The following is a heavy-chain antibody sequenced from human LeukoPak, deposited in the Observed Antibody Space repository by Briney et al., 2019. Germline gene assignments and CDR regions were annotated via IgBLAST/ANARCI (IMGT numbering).Heavy chain of an antibody. CDR2: ISYDGSNK. V-gene: IGHV3-30-3*01. CDR1: GFTFSSYA. D-gene: IGHD3-22*01. J-gene: IGHJ4*02. Sequence: PGGSLRLSCAASGFTFSSYAMHWVRQAPGKGLEWGAVISYDGSNKYYADSVKGRFTISRDNSKNTLYLQMNSLRAEDTAVYYCARDPYYDSSGSLDYWGQGTLVTVSS. CDR3: ARDPYYDSSGSLDY.